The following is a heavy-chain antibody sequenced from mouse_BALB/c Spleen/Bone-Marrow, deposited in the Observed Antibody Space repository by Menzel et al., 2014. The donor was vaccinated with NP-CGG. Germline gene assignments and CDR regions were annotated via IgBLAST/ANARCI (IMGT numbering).Heavy chain of an antibody. CDR3: ARPKGFALDY. J-gene: IGHJ2*01. CDR1: GYTFTDYT. CDR2: ANPRSGYA. Sequence: VQLQQSGAELASPGASVKMSCKASGYTFTDYTIQWVKQRPGQGLEWIGYANPRSGYANYNQKFKDKATLTADKSSSTAFMQLSSLTSEDSAVYYCARPKGFALDYWGQGTALTVSS. V-gene: IGHV1-4*01.